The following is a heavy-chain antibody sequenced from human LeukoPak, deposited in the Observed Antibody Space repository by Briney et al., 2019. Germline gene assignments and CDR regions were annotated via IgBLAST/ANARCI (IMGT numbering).Heavy chain of an antibody. Sequence: GGSLRLSCVASGFTFSRSPMTWVRQGPGKGLEWVSSISDDGYTTYYADSVKGRFTVPRDNSRDTLYVQMNSLRDEDTALYFCARVATLHSFYMDVWGKGTTVTISS. D-gene: IGHD5-12*01. CDR3: ARVATLHSFYMDV. V-gene: IGHV3-23*01. CDR2: ISDDGYTT. CDR1: GFTFSRSP. J-gene: IGHJ6*03.